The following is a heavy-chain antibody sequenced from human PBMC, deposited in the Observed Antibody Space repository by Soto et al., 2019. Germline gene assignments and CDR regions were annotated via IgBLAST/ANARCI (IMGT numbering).Heavy chain of an antibody. CDR3: ARDRVTSPEGAFDI. CDR1: GFTFSSYA. V-gene: IGHV3-30-3*01. Sequence: PGGSLRLSCAASGFTFSSYAMHWVRQAPGKGLEWVAVISYDGSNKYYADSVKGRFTISRDNSKNTLYLQMNSLRAEDTAVYYCARDRVTSPEGAFDIWGQGTMVTVSS. J-gene: IGHJ3*02. CDR2: ISYDGSNK. D-gene: IGHD4-4*01.